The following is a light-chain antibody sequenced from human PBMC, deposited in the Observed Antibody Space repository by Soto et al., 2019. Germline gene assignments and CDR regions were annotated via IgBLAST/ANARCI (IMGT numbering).Light chain of an antibody. CDR3: CSYAGDSTYV. CDR1: SSDVGSYDL. V-gene: IGLV2-23*01. J-gene: IGLJ1*01. Sequence: QSVLPQPASVSGSPGQSIIISCTGTSSDVGSYDLVSWYQQYPGKAPKLMIYEASERPSGVSYRFSGSKSANTASLTISGLQAEDEADYYCCSYAGDSTYVFGTGTKVTVL. CDR2: EAS.